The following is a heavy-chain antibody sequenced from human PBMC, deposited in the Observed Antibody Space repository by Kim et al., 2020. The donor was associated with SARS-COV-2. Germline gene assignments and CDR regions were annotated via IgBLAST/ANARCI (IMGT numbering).Heavy chain of an antibody. Sequence: SETRSLTCTVSGGSISSSSYYWGWIRQPPGKGLEWIGNIYYSGSTYYNPSLKSRVTISVDTSKNQFSLKLSSVTAADTAVYYCARSLAAAGTWVDYWGQGTLVTVSS. V-gene: IGHV4-39*01. CDR2: IYYSGST. J-gene: IGHJ4*02. CDR1: GGSISSSSYY. CDR3: ARSLAAAGTWVDY. D-gene: IGHD6-13*01.